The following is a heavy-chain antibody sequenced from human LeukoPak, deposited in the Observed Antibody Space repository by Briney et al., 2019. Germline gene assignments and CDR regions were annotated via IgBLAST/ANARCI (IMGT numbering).Heavy chain of an antibody. CDR1: GGSTSSYY. Sequence: SETLSLTCSVPGGSTSSYYWSWIRQPPGKGLECRWYIYDSGSTNYNPYSGSTNYNPSLKSRVTISVDASKNQFSLQLFSVTAADTAVYYCARQSRGAAAGNDYWGQGTLVTVSS. V-gene: IGHV4-59*08. D-gene: IGHD6-13*01. CDR2: IYDSGSTNYNPYSGST. CDR3: ARQSRGAAAGNDY. J-gene: IGHJ4*02.